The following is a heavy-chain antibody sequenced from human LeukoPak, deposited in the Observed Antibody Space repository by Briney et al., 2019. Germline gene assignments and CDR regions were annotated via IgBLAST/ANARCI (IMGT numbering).Heavy chain of an antibody. CDR1: GYSFSSYW. Sequence: GESLKISCKGSGYSFSSYWIVWVRQMPGKGLEWMGIIYPGDSDIKYGPSFQGHVTISADKSISTAYLQWSSLKASDTAMYYCARLEKLISAKRVWFDPWGQGTLVTVSS. V-gene: IGHV5-51*01. D-gene: IGHD2-15*01. CDR2: IYPGDSDI. CDR3: ARLEKLISAKRVWFDP. J-gene: IGHJ5*02.